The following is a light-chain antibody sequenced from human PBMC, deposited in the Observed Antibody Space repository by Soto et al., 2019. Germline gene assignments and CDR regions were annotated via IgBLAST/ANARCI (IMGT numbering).Light chain of an antibody. V-gene: IGKV1-39*01. CDR2: AGS. CDR3: QQSYSTPT. Sequence: DIVMTQSPASLSSSLGDRATISCRASQRVSSYLDWYQQKPGKAPILLVYAGSSWHGGVPSRFGGSGSGTDFTITITSLQPEDYATYYCQQSYSTPTFGGGTKVDIK. CDR1: QRVSSY. J-gene: IGKJ4*01.